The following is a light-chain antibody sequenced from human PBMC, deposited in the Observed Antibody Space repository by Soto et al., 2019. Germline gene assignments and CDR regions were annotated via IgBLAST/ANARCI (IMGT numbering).Light chain of an antibody. CDR2: DAY. CDR3: QQRTDWPT. Sequence: EIVFTQSPATLSLSPGEGATLSCRASQSVKTYLAWYQQKPGQAPRLLIYDAYNRATGVPARFSGSGSGTDFTLTISTLEPEDVAVYYCQQRTDWPTFGQGTQVDIK. V-gene: IGKV3-11*01. J-gene: IGKJ1*01. CDR1: QSVKTY.